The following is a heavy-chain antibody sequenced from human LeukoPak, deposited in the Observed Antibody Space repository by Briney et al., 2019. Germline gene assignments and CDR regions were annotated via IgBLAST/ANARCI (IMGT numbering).Heavy chain of an antibody. D-gene: IGHD1-14*01. CDR3: ARGGYNRRRDLLKYYSDY. CDR1: GYTFTSYY. Sequence: GASVKVSCKASGYTFTSYYMHWVRQAPGQGLEWMGIINPSGGSTSYAQKFQGRVTMTRDMSTSTVYMELSSLRSEDTAVYYCARGGYNRRRDLLKYYSDYWGQGTLVTVSS. V-gene: IGHV1-46*01. J-gene: IGHJ4*02. CDR2: INPSGGST.